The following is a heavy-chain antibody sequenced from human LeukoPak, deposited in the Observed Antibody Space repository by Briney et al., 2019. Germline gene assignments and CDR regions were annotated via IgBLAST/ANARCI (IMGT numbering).Heavy chain of an antibody. CDR1: GGSFSNYY. CDR3: AREGGGGSGSYYRGFYYYGMDV. D-gene: IGHD3-10*01. CDR2: IYETGHT. J-gene: IGHJ6*02. Sequence: SETLSLTCTVSGGSFSNYYWSWIRQPPGKGLEWIAYIYETGHTGYNPSLKTRVTISLDTSKNQFSLKLSSVTAADTAVYYCAREGGGGSGSYYRGFYYYGMDVWGQGTTVTVS. V-gene: IGHV4-59*01.